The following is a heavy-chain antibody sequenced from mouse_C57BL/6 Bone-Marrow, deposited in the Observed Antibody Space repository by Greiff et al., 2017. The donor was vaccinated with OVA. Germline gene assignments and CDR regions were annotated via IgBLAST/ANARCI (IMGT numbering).Heavy chain of an antibody. V-gene: IGHV1-82*01. CDR3: ARDGYYVSSYGYFDV. D-gene: IGHD1-1*01. Sequence: QVQLKESGPELVKPGASVKISCKASGYAFSSSWMNWVKQRPGKGLEWIGRIYPGDGDTNYNGKFKGKATLTADKSSSTAYMQLSSLTSEDSAVYFCARDGYYVSSYGYFDVWGTGTTVTVSS. J-gene: IGHJ1*03. CDR2: IYPGDGDT. CDR1: GYAFSSSW.